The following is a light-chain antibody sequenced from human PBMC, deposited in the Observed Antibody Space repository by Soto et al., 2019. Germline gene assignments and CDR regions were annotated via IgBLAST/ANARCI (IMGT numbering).Light chain of an antibody. CDR2: GAS. CDR1: QSVSSN. V-gene: IGKV3-15*01. Sequence: IVMPPSPAPLSVSPGERAPLSCRASQSVSSNLAWYQQKPGQAPRLLIYGASTRATGIPARFSGSGSGTEFTLTISSLQSEDFAVYYCQQYNDWPPWTFGQGTKVDIK. CDR3: QQYNDWPPWT. J-gene: IGKJ1*01.